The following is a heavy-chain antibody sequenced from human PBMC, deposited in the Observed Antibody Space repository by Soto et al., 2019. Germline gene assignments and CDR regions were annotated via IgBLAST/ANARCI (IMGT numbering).Heavy chain of an antibody. J-gene: IGHJ4*02. CDR2: ISALNGDT. CDR3: AREAGWQRMVPNY. Sequence: QVQLVQSGTEVKKPGASVNVSCKAFGYTFTSYGFSWVRQVPGQGLDWLGWISALNGDTQYSQTMKGRLTVTTDTATTTGHMELRSLKTADTAVYSCAREAGWQRMVPNYCGQGTIITVS. D-gene: IGHD2-8*01. CDR1: GYTFTSYG. V-gene: IGHV1-18*04.